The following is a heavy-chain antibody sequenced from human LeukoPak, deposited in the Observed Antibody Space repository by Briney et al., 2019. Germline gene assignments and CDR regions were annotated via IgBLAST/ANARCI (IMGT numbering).Heavy chain of an antibody. Sequence: PGGSLRLSCTASGFTFSSYWMHWVRQAPGKGLVWVSRINTDGSSTSYADSVKGRFTISRDNAKNTLYLQMNSLRAEDTAVYYCARVSVIVTLGYYYMDVWGKGTTVTVSS. J-gene: IGHJ6*03. CDR3: ARVSVIVTLGYYYMDV. CDR2: INTDGSST. CDR1: GFTFSSYW. V-gene: IGHV3-74*01. D-gene: IGHD4-23*01.